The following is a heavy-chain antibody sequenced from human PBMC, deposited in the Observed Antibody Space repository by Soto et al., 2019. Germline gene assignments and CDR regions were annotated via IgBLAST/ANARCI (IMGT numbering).Heavy chain of an antibody. CDR3: ARGYATTRYYYYYGMDV. J-gene: IGHJ6*02. D-gene: IGHD2-2*01. Sequence: QVQLQQWGAGLLKPSETLSLTCAVYGGSFSGYYWSWIRQPPGKGLEWIGEINHSGSTNYNPSLKSRVTIAVDTSKNPFSLKLSSVTAADTAVYYCARGYATTRYYYYYGMDVWGQGTTVTVSS. CDR2: INHSGST. CDR1: GGSFSGYY. V-gene: IGHV4-34*01.